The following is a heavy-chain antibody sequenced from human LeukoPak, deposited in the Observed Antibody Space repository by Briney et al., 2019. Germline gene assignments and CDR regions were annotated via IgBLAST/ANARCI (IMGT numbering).Heavy chain of an antibody. CDR3: ARDERYSDADHHYPDLGY. CDR2: INPNGGAT. V-gene: IGHV1-2*02. Sequence: ASVKVSCKASGYIFTGYYLLWVRQAPGQGLEWMGWINPNGGATRYAQKFQGRVTLTCDTSIRTTYMELSSLTSDDTAVYYCARDERYSDADHHYPDLGYWGQGTLVTVSS. J-gene: IGHJ4*02. CDR1: GYIFTGYY. D-gene: IGHD3-16*01.